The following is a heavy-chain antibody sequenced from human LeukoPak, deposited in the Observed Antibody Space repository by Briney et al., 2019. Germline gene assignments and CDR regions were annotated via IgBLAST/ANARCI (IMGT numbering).Heavy chain of an antibody. D-gene: IGHD2-15*01. CDR2: INHSGST. CDR3: ARARDCSGGTCYQFNWFDL. J-gene: IGHJ5*02. V-gene: IGHV4-34*01. CDR1: GGSFSGYY. Sequence: SETLSLTCAVYGGSFSGYYWSWIRQPPGKGLEWIGEINHSGSTNYNPSLKSRVTISVDTSKNQFSLKVTSVTAADTAAYYCARARDCSGGTCYQFNWFDLWGQGTLVTVSS.